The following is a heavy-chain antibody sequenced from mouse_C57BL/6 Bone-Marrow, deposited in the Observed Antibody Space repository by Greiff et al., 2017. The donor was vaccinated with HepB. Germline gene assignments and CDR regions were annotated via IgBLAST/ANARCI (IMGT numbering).Heavy chain of an antibody. CDR3: ARGPLAYYAMDY. J-gene: IGHJ4*01. CDR2: IDPSDSYT. CDR1: GYTFTSYW. Sequence: QVQLQQPGAELVMPGASVKLSCKASGYTFTSYWMHWVKQRPGQGLEWIGEIDPSDSYTNYNQKFKAKSTLTVDKSSSTAYMQLSSLTSEDSAVYYCARGPLAYYAMDYWGQGTSVTVSS. V-gene: IGHV1-69*01.